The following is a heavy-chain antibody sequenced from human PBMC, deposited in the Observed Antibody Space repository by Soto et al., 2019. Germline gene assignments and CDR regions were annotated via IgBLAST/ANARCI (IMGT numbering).Heavy chain of an antibody. CDR1: GYTFTSYG. Sequence: QVQLVQSGAEVKKPGASVKVSCKASGYTFTSYGISWVRQAPGQGLEWMGWISAYNGNTNYAQKLQGRVTMTTDTSTSTAYMEVRSLRSDDTAVYCCARAGTIFGVVNWFDPWGQGTLVTVSS. CDR2: ISAYNGNT. D-gene: IGHD3-3*01. CDR3: ARAGTIFGVVNWFDP. J-gene: IGHJ5*02. V-gene: IGHV1-18*01.